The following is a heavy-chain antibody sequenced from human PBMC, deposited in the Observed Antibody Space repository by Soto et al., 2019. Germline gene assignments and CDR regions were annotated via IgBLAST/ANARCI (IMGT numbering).Heavy chain of an antibody. V-gene: IGHV1-69*13. D-gene: IGHD6-13*01. Sequence: SVNVSCKASGGTFSSYAISWVRQAPGQGLEWMGGIIPIFGTANYAQKFQGRVTITADESTSTAYMELSSLRSEDTAVYYCARAPAAAGTPYYYYYGMDVWGQGTTVTVSS. CDR1: GGTFSSYA. CDR3: ARAPAAAGTPYYYYYGMDV. J-gene: IGHJ6*02. CDR2: IIPIFGTA.